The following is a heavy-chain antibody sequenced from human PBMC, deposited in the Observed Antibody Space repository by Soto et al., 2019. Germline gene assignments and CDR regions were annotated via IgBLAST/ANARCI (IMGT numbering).Heavy chain of an antibody. CDR1: GGTFSSYR. J-gene: IGHJ4*02. V-gene: IGHV1-69*13. Sequence: GASVKVSCKASGGTFSSYRFNWVRQARGQGLEWLGGIVPIYRTADYAQKFQGRVTITADESTRTVYMELSSLKSQDTALYYCARDSGAKLSSSWGQGHLVTVS. CDR3: ARDSGAKLSSS. D-gene: IGHD6-13*01. CDR2: IVPIYRTA.